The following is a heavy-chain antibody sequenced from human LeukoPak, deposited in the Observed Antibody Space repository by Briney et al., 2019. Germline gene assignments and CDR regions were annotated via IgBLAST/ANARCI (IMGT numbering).Heavy chain of an antibody. D-gene: IGHD3-10*01. CDR1: GGSISSGDYY. CDR3: ARDWGVTLLDY. J-gene: IGHJ4*02. Sequence: SSETLSLTCTVSGGSISSGDYYWSWIRQPPGKGLEWIGYIYYSGSTYYNSSLKSRVTISVDTSKNQFSLKLSSVTAADTAVYYCARDWGVTLLDYWGQGTLVTVSS. V-gene: IGHV4-30-4*08. CDR2: IYYSGST.